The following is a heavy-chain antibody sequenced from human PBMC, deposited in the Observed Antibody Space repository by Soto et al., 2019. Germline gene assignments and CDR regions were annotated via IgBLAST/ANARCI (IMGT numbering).Heavy chain of an antibody. V-gene: IGHV4-31*03. J-gene: IGHJ4*02. D-gene: IGHD2-15*01. Sequence: SETLPLTCPVTGDYITIRCYYWIWIRQHPGKCLEWLGYIYGSGGSGSTLYNPSLKSRITLSVDTSKTQFSLNLSSVTVADTAVYFCARKQAGYSSGIDYWGQGTLVTVSS. CDR3: ARKQAGYSSGIDY. CDR2: IYGSGGSGST. CDR1: GDYITIRCYY.